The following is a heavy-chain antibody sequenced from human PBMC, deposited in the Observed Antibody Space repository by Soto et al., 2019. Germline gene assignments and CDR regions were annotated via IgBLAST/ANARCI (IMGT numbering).Heavy chain of an antibody. CDR3: ARVSTVTNLDY. J-gene: IGHJ4*01. CDR2: IFYSGST. V-gene: IGHV4-59*01. CDR1: GASIGASY. Sequence: QVQLQESGPRLVKPSETLSLTCTVSGASIGASYWSWIRQSPGKGLEWMGYIFYSGSTNYSPSRNSRVSMTVDSSQNQVSLTLSSVTAADTAVYYCARVSTVTNLDYWGHGMLVTVSS. D-gene: IGHD4-17*01.